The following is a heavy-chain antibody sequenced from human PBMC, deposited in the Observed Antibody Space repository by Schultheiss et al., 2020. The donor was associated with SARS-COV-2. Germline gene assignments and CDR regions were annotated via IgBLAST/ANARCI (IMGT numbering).Heavy chain of an antibody. CDR3: AKEGAGYVGY. Sequence: SETLSLTCTVSGGSISSGGYYWSWIRQPPGKGLEWIGYIYYSGSTNYNPSLKSRVTISVDTSKNQFSLKLSSVTAADTAVYYCAKEGAGYVGYWGQGTLGTVSS. CDR1: GGSISSGGYY. J-gene: IGHJ4*02. D-gene: IGHD1-14*01. V-gene: IGHV4-61*08. CDR2: IYYSGST.